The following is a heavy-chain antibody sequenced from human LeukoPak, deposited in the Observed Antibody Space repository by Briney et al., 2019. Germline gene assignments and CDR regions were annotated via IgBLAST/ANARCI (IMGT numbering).Heavy chain of an antibody. Sequence: PEGSLRLSCAASGLTFSSFAMTWVRQAPGKGLEWVSGISGSGSTTYYADSVKGRFTISRDNSKNTLYLQMNSLRVEDTAIYYCAKGGRWDYYDSSHWGQGTMVTVSS. CDR3: AKGGRWDYYDSSH. J-gene: IGHJ3*01. CDR2: ISGSGSTT. CDR1: GLTFSSFA. D-gene: IGHD3-22*01. V-gene: IGHV3-23*01.